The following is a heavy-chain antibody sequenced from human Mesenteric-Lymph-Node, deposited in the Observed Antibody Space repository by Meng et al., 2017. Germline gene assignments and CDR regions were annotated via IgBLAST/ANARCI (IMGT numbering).Heavy chain of an antibody. CDR1: GFTFSSYS. V-gene: IGHV3-21*01. Sequence: EVQLVESGGGLVKPGGSLRLSCAASGFTFSSYSLTWVRPAQGKGLEWFPSFSSSSSYINYANSVKGRFTISRDNAKNSLYLQMNSLRAEDTALYYCARDPGGEAAIGLWGRGTLVTVSS. D-gene: IGHD2-2*01. J-gene: IGHJ2*01. CDR3: ARDPGGEAAIGL. CDR2: FSSSSSYI.